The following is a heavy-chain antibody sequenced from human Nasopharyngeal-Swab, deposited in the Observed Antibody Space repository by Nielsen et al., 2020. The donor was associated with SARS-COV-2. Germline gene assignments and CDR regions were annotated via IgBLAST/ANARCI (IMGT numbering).Heavy chain of an antibody. CDR3: ARGGRHGCSSANRPCAIDV. V-gene: IGHV4-4*01. D-gene: IGHD2-2*01. CDR2: TRHSGSG. Sequence: WIRQPPGKGLEWIGETRHSGSGNYKPSLNSRVSMSVDASKNQFSLKLDSVTAADTAVYCCARGGRHGCSSANRPCAIDVWGQGATVTVSS. J-gene: IGHJ6*02.